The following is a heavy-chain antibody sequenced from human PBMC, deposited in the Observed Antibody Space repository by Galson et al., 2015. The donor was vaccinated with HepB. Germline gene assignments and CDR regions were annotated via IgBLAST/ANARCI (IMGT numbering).Heavy chain of an antibody. J-gene: IGHJ3*02. V-gene: IGHV1-69*04. D-gene: IGHD3-10*01. CDR2: IIPILGIA. CDR3: ARDIITMVRGVIQVAFDI. CDR1: GGTFSSYA. Sequence: SVKVSCKASGGTFSSYAISWVRQAPGQGLEWMGRIIPILGIANYAQKFQGRVTITADKSTSTAYMELSSLRSEDTAVYYCARDIITMVRGVIQVAFDIWGQGTMVTVSS.